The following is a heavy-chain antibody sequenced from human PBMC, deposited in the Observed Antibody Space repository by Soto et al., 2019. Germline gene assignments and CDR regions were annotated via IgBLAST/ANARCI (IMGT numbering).Heavy chain of an antibody. CDR2: INHSGST. Sequence: PSETLSLTCAVYGGSFSGYYWSWIRQPPGKGLEWIGEINHSGSTNYNPSLKSRVTISVDTSKNQFSLKLSSVTAADTAVYYCARGFIVVVPAAPLHPPNHGNWFDPWGQGTLVTVSS. D-gene: IGHD2-2*01. V-gene: IGHV4-34*01. CDR3: ARGFIVVVPAAPLHPPNHGNWFDP. J-gene: IGHJ5*02. CDR1: GGSFSGYY.